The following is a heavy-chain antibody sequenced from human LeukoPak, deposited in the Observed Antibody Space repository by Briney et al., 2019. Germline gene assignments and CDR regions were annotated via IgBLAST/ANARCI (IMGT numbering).Heavy chain of an antibody. CDR3: ARKPLSGGYGGTIDY. CDR2: INNDGVST. J-gene: IGHJ4*02. Sequence: GGSLRLSCATSGFTLSSYWMHWVRQVPGKGLAWLSRINNDGVSTSYADSVKGRFTISRDNAKNTLYLRMNSLRAEDTAIYYCARKPLSGGYGGTIDYWGQGTLVTVSP. CDR1: GFTLSSYW. V-gene: IGHV3-74*01. D-gene: IGHD6-25*01.